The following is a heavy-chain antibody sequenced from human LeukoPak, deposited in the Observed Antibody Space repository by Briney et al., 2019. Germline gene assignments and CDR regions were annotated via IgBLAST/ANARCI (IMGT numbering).Heavy chain of an antibody. Sequence: TSETLSLTCAVYGGSFSGYYWSWIRQHPGKGLEWIGSIYYSGSTYYNPSLKSRVTISVGTSENQFSLKLSSVTAADTAVYYCARDRNYYGSGMDVWGQGTTVTVSS. CDR1: GGSFSGYY. CDR3: ARDRNYYGSGMDV. V-gene: IGHV4-31*11. J-gene: IGHJ6*02. CDR2: IYYSGST. D-gene: IGHD3-10*01.